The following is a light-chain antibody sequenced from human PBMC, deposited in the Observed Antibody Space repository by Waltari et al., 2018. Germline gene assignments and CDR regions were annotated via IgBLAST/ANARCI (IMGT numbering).Light chain of an antibody. CDR3: CSYAGDSLWV. J-gene: IGLJ3*02. Sequence: QSALTQPASVSGSPGQSITISCKGTSSDIGTYNLVTWYQQHPGRAPQVIIYEVTKRPSGVSNRFSGSKSGYTASLTVSGLQTEDESDYYCCSYAGDSLWVFGGGTKLTVL. CDR2: EVT. V-gene: IGLV2-23*02. CDR1: SSDIGTYNL.